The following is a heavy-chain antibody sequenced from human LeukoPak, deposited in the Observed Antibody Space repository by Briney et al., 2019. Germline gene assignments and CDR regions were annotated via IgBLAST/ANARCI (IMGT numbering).Heavy chain of an antibody. Sequence: GGSLRLSCAASGFTFSGYGMHWVRQAPGKGLEWVAVIWYDGSNKYYADSVKGRFTISRDNSKNTLYLQMNSLRAEDTAVYYCARVGLYDFWSGYLGHDAFGIWGQGTMVTVSS. D-gene: IGHD3-3*01. CDR1: GFTFSGYG. J-gene: IGHJ3*02. CDR3: ARVGLYDFWSGYLGHDAFGI. CDR2: IWYDGSNK. V-gene: IGHV3-33*01.